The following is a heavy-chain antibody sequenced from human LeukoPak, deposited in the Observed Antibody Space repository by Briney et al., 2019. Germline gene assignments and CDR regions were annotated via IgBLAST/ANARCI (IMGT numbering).Heavy chain of an antibody. J-gene: IGHJ4*02. CDR3: ARDTGFYYDSSGFYEY. CDR2: IYYNGST. D-gene: IGHD3-22*01. CDR1: GGSISSGGYY. Sequence: SETLSLTCTVSGGSISSGGYYWSWIRQHPGTGLEWIGYIYYNGSTDYNPSLKGRVTISVDTSKNQFSLKLDSVTAADTAMYYCARDTGFYYDSSGFYEYWGQGALVTVSS. V-gene: IGHV4-31*03.